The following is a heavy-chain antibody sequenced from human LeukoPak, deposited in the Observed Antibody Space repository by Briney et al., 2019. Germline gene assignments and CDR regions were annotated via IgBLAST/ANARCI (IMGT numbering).Heavy chain of an antibody. Sequence: GGSLRLSCAASGFTLSSYNMNWVRQAPGKGLEWISYISSTSSTIYYADSVKGRFTISRDNAKNSLYLQMNSLRAEDTAVYFCARDYYNISGYYSGQNWGQGTLVTVSS. CDR1: GFTLSSYN. D-gene: IGHD3-22*01. J-gene: IGHJ4*02. CDR3: ARDYYNISGYYSGQN. V-gene: IGHV3-48*01. CDR2: ISSTSSTI.